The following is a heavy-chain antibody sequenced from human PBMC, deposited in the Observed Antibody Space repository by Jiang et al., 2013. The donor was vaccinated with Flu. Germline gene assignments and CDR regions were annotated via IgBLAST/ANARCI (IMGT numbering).Heavy chain of an antibody. CDR3: ARASGFGYSSGWYDGVY. Sequence: KGLEWVAVISYDGSNKYYADSVKGRFTISRDNSKNTLYLQMNSLRAEDTAVYYCARASGFGYSSGWYDGVYWGQGTLVTVSS. CDR2: ISYDGSNK. V-gene: IGHV3-30-3*01. J-gene: IGHJ4*02. D-gene: IGHD6-19*01.